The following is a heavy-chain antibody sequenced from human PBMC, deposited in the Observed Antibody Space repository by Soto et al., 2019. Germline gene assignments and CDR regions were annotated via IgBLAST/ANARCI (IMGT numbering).Heavy chain of an antibody. CDR2: IIPISGTA. Sequence: ASVKVSCKASGGTFSSYAIIWVRQAPGQGLEWMGGIIPISGTANYAQKFQGRVTITADESTSTAYMELSSLRSEDTAVYYCARSFWDIVATECFDYWGQGTLVTVSS. J-gene: IGHJ4*02. D-gene: IGHD5-12*01. V-gene: IGHV1-69*13. CDR1: GGTFSSYA. CDR3: ARSFWDIVATECFDY.